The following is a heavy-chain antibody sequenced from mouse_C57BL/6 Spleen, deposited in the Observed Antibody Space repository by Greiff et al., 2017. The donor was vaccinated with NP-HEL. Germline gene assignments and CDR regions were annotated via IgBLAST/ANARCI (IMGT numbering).Heavy chain of an antibody. Sequence: VQLQQSGPELVKPGASVKISCKASGYSFTDYNMNWVKQRNGKSLEWIGVITPNYGTTSYNQKFKGKATLTVDQSSSTAYMQLNSLTSEDSAVYYCARGGYYDYPYYFDYWGQGTTLTVSS. D-gene: IGHD2-4*01. CDR3: ARGGYYDYPYYFDY. J-gene: IGHJ2*01. CDR2: ITPNYGTT. CDR1: GYSFTDYN. V-gene: IGHV1-39*01.